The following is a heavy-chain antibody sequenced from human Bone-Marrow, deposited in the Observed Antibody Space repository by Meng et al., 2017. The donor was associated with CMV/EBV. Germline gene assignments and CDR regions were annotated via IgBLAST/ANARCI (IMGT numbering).Heavy chain of an antibody. V-gene: IGHV3-23*01. D-gene: IGHD3/OR15-3a*01. Sequence: EGQGLRSGGRLEQPGVSRSLSCDASGFTCSTYSMTWVRQAPGKGLEWVSGINESGDRTYHADSVKGRFTISRDNSKNTLYLQMNSLRVEDTAIYYCVNRAWMDFWGQGNLVTVSS. CDR3: VNRAWMDF. CDR2: INESGDRT. CDR1: GFTCSTYS. J-gene: IGHJ4*02.